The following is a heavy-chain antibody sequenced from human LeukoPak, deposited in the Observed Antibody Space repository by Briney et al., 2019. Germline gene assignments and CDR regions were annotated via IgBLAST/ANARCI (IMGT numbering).Heavy chain of an antibody. J-gene: IGHJ4*02. Sequence: GGSLRLSCAASGFTFSSYGMQWVRQAPGKGLEWVAVIWYDGSNKYYAVSVTGRFTISRDNSKNTLYLQMNSLRAEDTAVYYCARENYDISGYRDFDYWGQGDPFTVSS. CDR3: ARENYDISGYRDFDY. V-gene: IGHV3-33*01. CDR1: GFTFSSYG. CDR2: IWYDGSNK. D-gene: IGHD3-22*01.